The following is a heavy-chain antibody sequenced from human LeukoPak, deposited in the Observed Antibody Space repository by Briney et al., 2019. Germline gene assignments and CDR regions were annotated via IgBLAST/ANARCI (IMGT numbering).Heavy chain of an antibody. D-gene: IGHD6-19*01. CDR1: GYTFTDYG. J-gene: IGHJ4*02. CDR2: ISAYNGNR. Sequence: ASVKVSCKASGYTFTDYGISWVRQAPGQGLEWMGWISAYNGNRNYAQKLQGRVTMTTDASTSTAYMELRSLTSDDTAVYYCARSGGSGWYGIFDYWGQGTLLTVSS. CDR3: ARSGGSGWYGIFDY. V-gene: IGHV1-18*01.